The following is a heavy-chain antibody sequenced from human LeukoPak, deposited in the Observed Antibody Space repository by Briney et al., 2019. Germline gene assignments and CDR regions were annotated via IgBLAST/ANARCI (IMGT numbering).Heavy chain of an antibody. D-gene: IGHD3-22*01. J-gene: IGHJ4*02. CDR3: ARGGELLRPADY. V-gene: IGHV3-7*03. Sequence: GGSLRLSCAVSGFTFSSYWMSWVRQAPGKGLEWVANMNQDGSEKYYVDSVKGRFTISRDNAKNSLYLQMNNLRAEDTAVNYCARGGELLRPADYWGQGTLVTVSS. CDR1: GFTFSSYW. CDR2: MNQDGSEK.